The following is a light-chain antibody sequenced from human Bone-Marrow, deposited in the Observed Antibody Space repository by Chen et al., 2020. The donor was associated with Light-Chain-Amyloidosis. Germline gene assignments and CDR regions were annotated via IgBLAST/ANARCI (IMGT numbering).Light chain of an antibody. CDR2: DVN. J-gene: IGLJ3*02. CDR3: SSYAGTYTWV. CDR1: NSDVGAFTY. Sequence: QSALTQPRSVSGSLGRSVTISCTGTNSDVGAFTYVSWYQQHPGKAPKLRIYDVNKRPSGVPDRFSGSQSGSTASLTIARLQADDESDYFCSSYAGTYTWVFGGGTKLTVL. V-gene: IGLV2-11*01.